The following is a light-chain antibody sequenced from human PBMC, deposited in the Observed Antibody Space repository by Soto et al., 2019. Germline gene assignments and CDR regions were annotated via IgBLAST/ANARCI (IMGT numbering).Light chain of an antibody. CDR2: EVS. J-gene: IGLJ1*01. Sequence: QSALTQPPSASGSPGQSVTISCTGTSSDVGGYNYVSWYQQHPGKAPKLMIYEVSKRPSGVPDRFSGSKSDNTAYLTVSGLQAEDEADYYCISYAGSDNFVFGTGTKVTVL. V-gene: IGLV2-8*01. CDR3: ISYAGSDNFV. CDR1: SSDVGGYNY.